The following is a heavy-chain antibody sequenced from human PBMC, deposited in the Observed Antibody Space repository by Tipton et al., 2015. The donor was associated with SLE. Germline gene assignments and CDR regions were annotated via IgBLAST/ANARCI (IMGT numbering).Heavy chain of an antibody. Sequence: GSLRLSCAVSGGSISSSNWWSWVRQPPGKGLEWIGEIYTSGSTNYNPSLKSRVTISVDTSKNQFSLKLSSVTAADTAVYYCARGPGILAAFDIWGQGTMVTVSS. CDR3: ARGPGILAAFDI. D-gene: IGHD1-26*01. J-gene: IGHJ3*02. V-gene: IGHV4-4*02. CDR1: GGSISSSNW. CDR2: IYTSGST.